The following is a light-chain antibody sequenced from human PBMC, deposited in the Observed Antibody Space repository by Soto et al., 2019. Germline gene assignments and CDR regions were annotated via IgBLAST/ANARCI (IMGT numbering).Light chain of an antibody. Sequence: DIQVTQSPPTLSASVGDRVTITCRASQSISSWLAWYQQKPGKAPKLLIYDASSLESGVPSRFSGSGSGTEFTLTISSLQPDDFATYYCQQYSVYWTFGQGTKVDIK. V-gene: IGKV1-5*01. J-gene: IGKJ1*01. CDR1: QSISSW. CDR3: QQYSVYWT. CDR2: DAS.